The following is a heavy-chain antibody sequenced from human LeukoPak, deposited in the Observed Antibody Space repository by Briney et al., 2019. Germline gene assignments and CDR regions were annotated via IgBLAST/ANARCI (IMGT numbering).Heavy chain of an antibody. V-gene: IGHV4-61*08. CDR1: GGSISSGGYY. CDR3: ARGGLYYYDSSGYSSTFDY. D-gene: IGHD3-22*01. J-gene: IGHJ4*02. CDR2: IYYSGST. Sequence: QSSETLSLTCTVSGGSISSGGYYWSWIRQHPGKGLEWIGYIYYSGSTNYNPSLKSRVTISVDTSKNQFSLKLSSVTAADTAVYYCARGGLYYYDSSGYSSTFDYWGQGTLVTVSS.